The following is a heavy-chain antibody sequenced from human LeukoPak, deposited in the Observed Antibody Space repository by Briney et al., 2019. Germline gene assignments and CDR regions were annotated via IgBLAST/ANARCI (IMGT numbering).Heavy chain of an antibody. D-gene: IGHD6-13*01. CDR1: GFTVSSNY. V-gene: IGHV3-53*04. CDR2: IYSGGST. J-gene: IGHJ2*01. Sequence: GGSLRLSCAASGFTVSSNYMSWVRQAPGKGLEGVSVIYSGGSTYYADSVKGRFTISRHNSKNTLYLQMNSLRAEDTAVYYCARASIAAAGTSGWYFDLWGRGTLVTVSS. CDR3: ARASIAAAGTSGWYFDL.